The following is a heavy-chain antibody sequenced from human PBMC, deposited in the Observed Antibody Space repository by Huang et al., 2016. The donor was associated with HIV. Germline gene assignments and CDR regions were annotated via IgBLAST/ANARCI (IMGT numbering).Heavy chain of an antibody. D-gene: IGHD5-18*01. CDR3: ARPLLGYSNGYYFDN. V-gene: IGHV5-51*03. CDR1: GYRFTNDW. CDR2: IYPGDSDT. Sequence: EVQLVQSGAVVKKPGESLKISGKGSGYRFTNDWIGWVRQMPGKDLEWMGIIYPGDSDTKYSPSFQGKVTISADKSGSTAYRQWSRLKASDSAVYYCARPLLGYSNGYYFDNWGQGTLVTVSS. J-gene: IGHJ4*02.